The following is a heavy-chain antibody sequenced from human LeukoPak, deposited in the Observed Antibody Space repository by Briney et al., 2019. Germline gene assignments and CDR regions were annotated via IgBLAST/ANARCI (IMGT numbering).Heavy chain of an antibody. V-gene: IGHV1-18*01. D-gene: IGHD3-10*01. CDR1: GYTFTSYA. CDR3: ARDQLRYYGSNNYYSDMDF. Sequence: ASVKVSCKASGYTFTSYAIAWVRQAPGQGLEWMGWISAYNGGTNYAQKFRGRVTMTTDTSTNTGYMELRRLRSDDTDVYFCARDQLRYYGSNNYYSDMDFWGQGTTVTVSS. CDR2: ISAYNGGT. J-gene: IGHJ6*02.